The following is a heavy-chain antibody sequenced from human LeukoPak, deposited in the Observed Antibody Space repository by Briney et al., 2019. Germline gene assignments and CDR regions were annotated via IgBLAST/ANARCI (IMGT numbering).Heavy chain of an antibody. CDR1: GYTFTSYA. Sequence: ASVKVSCKASGYTFTSYAMHWVRQAPGQRLEWMGWINAGNGNTKYSQKFQGRVTITRDTSASTAYMELSSLRSEDTAVYYCARGGKEDDYYFDYWGQGTLVTVSS. CDR2: INAGNGNT. CDR3: ARGGKEDDYYFDY. D-gene: IGHD3-16*01. V-gene: IGHV1-3*01. J-gene: IGHJ4*02.